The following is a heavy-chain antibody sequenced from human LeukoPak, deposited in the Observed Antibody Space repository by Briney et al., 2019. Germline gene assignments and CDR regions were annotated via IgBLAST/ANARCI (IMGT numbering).Heavy chain of an antibody. CDR1: GYSFARYW. V-gene: IGHV5-51*01. D-gene: IGHD3-22*01. Sequence: GESLKISCKGSGYSFARYWIGWVRQMPGKGLEWMGIIYPGDSDTRYSPSFQGQVTISADKSISTAYLQWSSLKASDTAMYYCARTYYYDSSGYRLFDYWGQGTLVTVSS. CDR2: IYPGDSDT. J-gene: IGHJ4*02. CDR3: ARTYYYDSSGYRLFDY.